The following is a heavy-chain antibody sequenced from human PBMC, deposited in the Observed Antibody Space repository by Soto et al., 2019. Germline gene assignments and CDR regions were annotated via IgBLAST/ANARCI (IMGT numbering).Heavy chain of an antibody. CDR2: IYYSGTT. V-gene: IGHV4-30-4*01. CDR1: GGSISSGDYY. D-gene: IGHD5-18*01. Sequence: QVQLQESGPGLVKPSQTLSLTCTVSGGSISSGDYYWSWIRQPPGKGLEWIGYIYYSGTTYYNPSLKSRATISVDTSKNQFSLKVSSVTAADTAVYYCARALIQLWPHYYYGMDVWGQVTTVTVSS. CDR3: ARALIQLWPHYYYGMDV. J-gene: IGHJ6*02.